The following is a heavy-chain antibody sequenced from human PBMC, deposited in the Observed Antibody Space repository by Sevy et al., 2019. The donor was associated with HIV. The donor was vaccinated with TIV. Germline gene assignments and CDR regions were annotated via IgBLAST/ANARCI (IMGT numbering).Heavy chain of an antibody. CDR2: IYTSGST. CDR3: ARAPPGIAAGSFDY. V-gene: IGHV4-4*07. Sequence: SETLSLTCTVSGGSISSYYWSWIRQPAGKGLEWIGRIYTSGSTNYNPSLKSRVTMSVDTSKNQFSLKLSSVTAADTDVYYCARAPPGIAAGSFDYWGQGTLVTVSS. J-gene: IGHJ4*02. D-gene: IGHD6-13*01. CDR1: GGSISSYY.